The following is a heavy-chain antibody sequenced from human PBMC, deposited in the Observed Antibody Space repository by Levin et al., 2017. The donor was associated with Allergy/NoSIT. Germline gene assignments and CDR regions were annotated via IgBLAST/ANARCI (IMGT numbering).Heavy chain of an antibody. CDR2: ISAYNGNT. CDR3: ARGVGDGYNLNSRSLDY. J-gene: IGHJ4*02. V-gene: IGHV1-18*01. D-gene: IGHD5-24*01. CDR1: GYTFTSYG. Sequence: ASVKVSCKASGYTFTSYGISWVRQAPGQGLEWMGWISAYNGNTNYAQKLQGRVTMTTDTSTSTAYMELRSLRSDDTAVYYCARGVGDGYNLNSRSLDYWGQGTLVTVSS.